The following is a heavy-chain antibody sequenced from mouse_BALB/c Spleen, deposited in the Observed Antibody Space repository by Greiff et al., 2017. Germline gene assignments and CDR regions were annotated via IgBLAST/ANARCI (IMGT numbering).Heavy chain of an antibody. D-gene: IGHD1-2*01. V-gene: IGHV1S81*02. CDR1: GYTFTSYY. CDR2: INPSNGGT. CDR3: TRYYYGYGGFDY. Sequence: VQLQQSGAELVKPGASVKLSCKASGYTFTSYYMYWVKQRPGQGLEWIGEINPSNGGTNFNEKFKSKATLTVDKSSSTAYMQLSSLTSEDSAVYYCTRYYYGYGGFDYWGQGTTLTVSS. J-gene: IGHJ2*01.